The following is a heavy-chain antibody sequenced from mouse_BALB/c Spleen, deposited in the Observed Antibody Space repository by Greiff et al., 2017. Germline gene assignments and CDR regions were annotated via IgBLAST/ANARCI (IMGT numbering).Heavy chain of an antibody. J-gene: IGHJ3*01. CDR2: IWSGGST. CDR3: ARNSLYGNYVRPFAY. CDR1: GFSLTSYG. Sequence: QVQLKESGPGLVQPSQSLSITCTVSGFSLTSYGVHWVRQSPGKGLEWLGVIWSGGSTDYNAAFISRLSISKDNSKSQVFFKMNSLQADDTAIYYCARNSLYGNYVRPFAYWGQGTLVTVSA. D-gene: IGHD2-10*02. V-gene: IGHV2-4-1*01.